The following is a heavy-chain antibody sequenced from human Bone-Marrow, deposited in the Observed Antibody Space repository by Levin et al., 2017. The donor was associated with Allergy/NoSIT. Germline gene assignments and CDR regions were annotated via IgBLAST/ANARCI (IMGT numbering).Heavy chain of an antibody. CDR1: GFTFSNYA. CDR3: ARQLIVRGVTTFDY. CDR2: SWSDGTNK. D-gene: IGHD3-10*02. V-gene: IGHV3-33*01. Sequence: GGSLRLSCAASGFTFSNYAMHWVRQAPGKGLEWVAISWSDGTNKYYADSVKGRFTISRDNSKNTLYLQMNSLSAEDTAVYYCARQLIVRGVTTFDYWGQGTLVTVSS. J-gene: IGHJ4*02.